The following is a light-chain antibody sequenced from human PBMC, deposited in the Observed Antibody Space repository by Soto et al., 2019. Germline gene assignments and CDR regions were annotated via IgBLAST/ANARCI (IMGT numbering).Light chain of an antibody. V-gene: IGLV2-14*01. J-gene: IGLJ2*01. Sequence: QSALTQPASVSGSPGQSITISCTGTSGDVGGYNYVSWYQQHPGKDPKLMIYEVSNRPSGVSNRFSGYKSGNTASLTISGLQAEDEAGYYCSSYTSSSTLDVVFGGGTKVTVL. CDR3: SSYTSSSTLDVV. CDR2: EVS. CDR1: SGDVGGYNY.